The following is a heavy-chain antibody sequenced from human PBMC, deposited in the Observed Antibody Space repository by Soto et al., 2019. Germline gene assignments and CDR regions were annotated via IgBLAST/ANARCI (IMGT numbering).Heavy chain of an antibody. CDR3: AREKVGTTFFDN. CDR1: GFAISLGYY. D-gene: IGHD1-1*01. CDR2: IYPSVSS. Sequence: ERLCSIGRVSGFAISLGYYWSWVRQPPGKGLEWIGSIYPSVSSYHNPSLATRLRLSIDTSKNQFTLNLTSVTAAATALYFCAREKVGTTFFDNWGQGIQVTV. V-gene: IGHV4-38-2*02. J-gene: IGHJ4*02.